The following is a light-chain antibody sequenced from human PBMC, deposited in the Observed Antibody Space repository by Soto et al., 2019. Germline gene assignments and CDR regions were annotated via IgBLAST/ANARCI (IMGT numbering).Light chain of an antibody. V-gene: IGLV1-47*01. CDR1: SSNIGSNY. CDR3: AAWDDSLSGLYV. Sequence: QSVLTKPPSAYGTPGQRVTISCSGSSSNIGSNYVYWYQQLPGTAPKLLIYRNNQRPSGVPDRFSGSKSGTSASLAISGLRSEDEADYYCAAWDDSLSGLYVFGTGTKVTVL. J-gene: IGLJ1*01. CDR2: RNN.